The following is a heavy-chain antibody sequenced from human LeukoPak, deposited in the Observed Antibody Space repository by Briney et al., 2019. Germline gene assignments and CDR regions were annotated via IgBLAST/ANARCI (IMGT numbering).Heavy chain of an antibody. J-gene: IGHJ4*02. D-gene: IGHD3-10*01. CDR1: GGSFSGYY. CDR2: INHSGST. V-gene: IGHV4-34*01. CDR3: ARLNRLWFGELLYWDY. Sequence: SETLSLTCAVQGGSFSGYYWSWIRQPPGKGLEWIGTINHSGSTNYNPSLKSRVSISVATSKNQFSLKLSSVTAADTAVYYCARLNRLWFGELLYWDYWGQGTLVTVSS.